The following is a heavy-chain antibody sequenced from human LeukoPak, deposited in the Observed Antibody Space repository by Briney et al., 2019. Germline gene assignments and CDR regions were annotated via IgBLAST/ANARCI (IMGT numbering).Heavy chain of an antibody. CDR2: IRRKGQSYST. V-gene: IGHV3-72*01. CDR3: SRDGTKSDNSGFDI. J-gene: IGHJ3*02. D-gene: IGHD3-22*01. CDR1: GFIFSDYI. Sequence: GSLRLSCVASGFIFSDYILDWVRQAPGKGLEWVGCIRRKGQSYSTEYAASVKDRFSISRDDSKNSLFLDMYSLKTEDTAVYHCSRDGTKSDNSGFDIWGQGTMVTVSS.